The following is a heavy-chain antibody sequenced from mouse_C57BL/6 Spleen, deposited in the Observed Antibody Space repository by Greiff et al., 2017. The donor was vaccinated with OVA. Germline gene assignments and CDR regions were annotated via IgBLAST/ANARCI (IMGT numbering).Heavy chain of an antibody. CDR3: ARSYDYPYYIDY. CDR1: VYTFTDHT. Sequence: QVQLQQSDAELVKPGASVKISCKVSVYTFTDHTIHWMKQRPEQGLEWIGYIYPRDGSTKYNAKFKGKATLTADQSSSTAYMQLNSLTSEDSAVDFCARSYDYPYYIDYWGQGTTLTVSS. J-gene: IGHJ2*01. D-gene: IGHD2-4*01. V-gene: IGHV1-78*01. CDR2: IYPRDGST.